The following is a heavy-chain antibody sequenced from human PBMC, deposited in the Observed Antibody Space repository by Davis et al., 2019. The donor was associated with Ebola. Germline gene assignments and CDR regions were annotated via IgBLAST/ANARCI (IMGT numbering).Heavy chain of an antibody. CDR2: IYYSGST. V-gene: IGHV4-59*08. D-gene: IGHD3-22*01. Sequence: SETLSLTCTVSGGSISSYYWSWIRQPPGKGLEWIGYIYYSGSTNYNPSLKSRVTISVDTSKNQFSLKLSSVTAADTAVYYCARTMIVVASFDYWGQGTLVTVSS. CDR1: GGSISSYY. J-gene: IGHJ4*02. CDR3: ARTMIVVASFDY.